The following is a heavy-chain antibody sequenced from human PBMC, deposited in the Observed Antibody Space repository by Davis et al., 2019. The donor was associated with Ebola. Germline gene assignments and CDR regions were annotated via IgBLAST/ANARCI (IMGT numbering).Heavy chain of an antibody. J-gene: IGHJ3*02. CDR2: IYYSGST. CDR3: ARDTYSYGPADAFDI. D-gene: IGHD5-18*01. V-gene: IGHV4-30-4*01. Sequence: PSETLSLTCTVSGGSISSSSYYWSWIRQPPGKGLEWIGYIYYSGSTYYNPSLKSRVTISVDTSKNQFSLKLSSVTAADTAVYYCARDTYSYGPADAFDIWGQGTMVTVSS. CDR1: GGSISSSSYY.